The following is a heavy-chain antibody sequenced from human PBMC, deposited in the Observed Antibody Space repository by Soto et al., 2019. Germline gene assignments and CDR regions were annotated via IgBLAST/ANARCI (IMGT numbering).Heavy chain of an antibody. J-gene: IGHJ3*02. CDR2: IDLTGSYH. D-gene: IGHD3-22*01. CDR3: AIVYVYDFEDSNYYLDAFDI. Sequence: PGESLKISCKGSGYTFRNNWITWVRQMPGKGLEWMGRIDLTGSYHTYSPPFQGHVSLSADTAIHPTYLRWSSLRASDTAMYYCAIVYVYDFEDSNYYLDAFDIWGQGTLVT. V-gene: IGHV5-10-1*01. CDR1: GYTFRNNW.